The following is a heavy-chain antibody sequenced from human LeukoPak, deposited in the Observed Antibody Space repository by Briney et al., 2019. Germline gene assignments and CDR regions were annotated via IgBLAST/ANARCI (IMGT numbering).Heavy chain of an antibody. CDR2: IYHSGST. Sequence: PSGTLSLTCAVSGGFISSSNWWSWVRQPPGKGLEWIGEIYHSGSTNYNPSLKSRVTISVDKSKNQFSLKLSSVTAADTAVYYCARRTRVSIAARPAHQLYYYYMDVWGKGTTVTVSS. CDR3: ARRTRVSIAARPAHQLYYYYMDV. D-gene: IGHD6-6*01. CDR1: GGFISSSNW. J-gene: IGHJ6*03. V-gene: IGHV4-4*02.